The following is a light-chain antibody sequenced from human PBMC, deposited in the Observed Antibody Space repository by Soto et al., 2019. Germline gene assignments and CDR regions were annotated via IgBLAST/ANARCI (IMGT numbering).Light chain of an antibody. J-gene: IGKJ1*01. Sequence: EIVLTQSPATLSLSPGERATLFCRASQSVSSYLAWYHQKPGQAPRLLIYDASNRATGVAARFIGSRSGTDVTLPISSLEPDEFAVYYYQQHNNWPSFTFGQGTKVEIK. CDR2: DAS. V-gene: IGKV3-11*01. CDR3: QQHNNWPSFT. CDR1: QSVSSY.